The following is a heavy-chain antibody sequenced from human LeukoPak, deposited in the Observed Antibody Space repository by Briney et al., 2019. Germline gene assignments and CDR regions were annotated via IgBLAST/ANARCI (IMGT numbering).Heavy chain of an antibody. Sequence: VGSLRLSCAASGFPFSSYWMPWVGQAPGKRLGWVATIKQDGGETFYVDSVKGRFTISRDNAKNSLYLQMNSLRAEDTAVYYCARGESGYYIAPYVDYWGQGTLVTVSS. D-gene: IGHD3-3*01. J-gene: IGHJ4*02. V-gene: IGHV3-7*01. CDR3: ARGESGYYIAPYVDY. CDR1: GFPFSSYW. CDR2: IKQDGGET.